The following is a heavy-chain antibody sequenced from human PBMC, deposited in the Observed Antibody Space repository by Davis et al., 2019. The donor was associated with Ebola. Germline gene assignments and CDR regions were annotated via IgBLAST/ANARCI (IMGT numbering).Heavy chain of an antibody. CDR1: GYSFTSYW. CDR3: TPRAFDY. Sequence: GESLKISCKGSGYSFTSYWIGWVRQMPGKGLEWVGRIRSKANNYATAYAASVKGRFTISRDDSKNTAYLQMNSLKTEDTAVYYCTPRAFDYWGQGTLVAVSS. J-gene: IGHJ4*02. CDR2: IRSKANNYAT. V-gene: IGHV3-73*01.